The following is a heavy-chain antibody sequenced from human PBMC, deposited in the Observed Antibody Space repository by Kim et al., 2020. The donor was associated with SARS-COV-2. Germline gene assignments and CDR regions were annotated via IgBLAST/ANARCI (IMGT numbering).Heavy chain of an antibody. CDR2: ISAINDYT. Sequence: GGSLRLSCAASGFAFSDYYMTWIRQAPGKGLEWLSYISAINDYTNDADAVKGRCTIARDNTKNSLYLQKNSMKDEDTEKYYCGRVEEGGSSWYYIDSWG. J-gene: IGHJ4*01. CDR3: GRVEEGGSSWYYIDS. V-gene: IGHV3-11*05. CDR1: GFAFSDYY. D-gene: IGHD6-13*01.